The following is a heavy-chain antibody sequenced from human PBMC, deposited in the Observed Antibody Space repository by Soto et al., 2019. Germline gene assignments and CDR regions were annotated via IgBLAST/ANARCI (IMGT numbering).Heavy chain of an antibody. J-gene: IGHJ6*02. CDR2: INHSGNT. Sequence: QVQLQQWGAGLLKPSETLSLTCAVYGRSFSGYYWSWLRQPPGKGPEWIGEINHSGNTKYTPSLESRVTISVDTSKNQFSLKLNSVSAADTAVYYCARTGGMDVWSQGATVTVSS. CDR1: GRSFSGYY. CDR3: ARTGGMDV. V-gene: IGHV4-34*01.